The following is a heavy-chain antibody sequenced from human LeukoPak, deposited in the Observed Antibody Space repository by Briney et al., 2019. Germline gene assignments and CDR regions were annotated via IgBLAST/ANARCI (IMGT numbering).Heavy chain of an antibody. CDR3: AREVAAAGKGENWFDP. CDR2: IYYSGST. Sequence: SQTLSLTCTVSGGSISSGGYYWSWIRQHPGKGLEWIGYIYYSGSTYYNPSLKSRVTISVDTSKSQFSLKLSSVTAADTAVYYCAREVAAAGKGENWFDPWGQGTLVTVSS. V-gene: IGHV4-31*03. CDR1: GGSISSGGYY. D-gene: IGHD6-13*01. J-gene: IGHJ5*02.